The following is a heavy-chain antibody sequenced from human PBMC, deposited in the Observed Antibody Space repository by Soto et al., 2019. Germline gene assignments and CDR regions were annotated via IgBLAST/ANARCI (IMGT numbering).Heavy chain of an antibody. CDR2: ISGSGTST. CDR1: GITFSNYV. J-gene: IGHJ4*02. V-gene: IGHV3-23*01. D-gene: IGHD5-18*01. CDR3: AKEAGGGAAMVTSYFDY. Sequence: EVQLLESGGGLVQPGGSLRLSCAASGITFSNYVLSWVRQAPGKGLEWVSSISGSGTSTYYADSVKGRFSISSDTSTSTLYLHMSSLRADDTAIYYCAKEAGGGAAMVTSYFDYWGQGTLVTVSS.